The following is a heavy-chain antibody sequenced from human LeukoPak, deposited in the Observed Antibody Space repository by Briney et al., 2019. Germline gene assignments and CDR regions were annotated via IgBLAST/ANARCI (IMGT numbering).Heavy chain of an antibody. V-gene: IGHV5-51*01. Sequence: GESLKISCKGSGYSFTSYWIGWVRQMPGKGLEWMGIIYPGDSDTRYSPSFQGQVTISADKSISTAYLQWSSPKASDTAMYYCARTGIEGIAAAGTDYWGQGTLVTVSS. D-gene: IGHD6-13*01. CDR1: GYSFTSYW. CDR2: IYPGDSDT. CDR3: ARTGIEGIAAAGTDY. J-gene: IGHJ4*02.